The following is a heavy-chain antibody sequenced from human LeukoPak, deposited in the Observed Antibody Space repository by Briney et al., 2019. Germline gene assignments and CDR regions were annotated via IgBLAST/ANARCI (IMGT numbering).Heavy chain of an antibody. D-gene: IGHD1-26*01. CDR3: ARGRVVGATWDTFEI. CDR1: GVTFSRYA. J-gene: IGHJ3*02. CDR2: IVGGYVTT. Sequence: GGTLCLSSAVSGVTFSRYAMYWVRQAPGQGVEGGSAIVGGYVTTYYAASVKGRFTISRDNSKSTLYLQMNSLRAEDTAVYYCARGRVVGATWDTFEIWGQGTVVTISS. V-gene: IGHV3-23*01.